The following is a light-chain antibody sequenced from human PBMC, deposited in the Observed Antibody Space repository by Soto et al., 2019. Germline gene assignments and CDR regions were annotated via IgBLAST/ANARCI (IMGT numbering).Light chain of an antibody. CDR2: GAS. CDR1: QSVSSSY. J-gene: IGKJ4*01. CDR3: QQYGSSPLT. V-gene: IGKV3-20*01. Sequence: EIVLTHAPGTLSLYPGERATLSCRASQSVSSSYLAWYQQKPGQAPRLLIYGASSRATGIPDRFSGSGSGTDFTLTISRLEPEDFAVYYCQQYGSSPLTFGGGTKV.